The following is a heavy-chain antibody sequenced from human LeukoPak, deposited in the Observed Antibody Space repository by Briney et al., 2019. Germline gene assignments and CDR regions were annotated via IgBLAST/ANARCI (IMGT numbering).Heavy chain of an antibody. CDR1: GFTFSGYG. D-gene: IGHD5-18*01. J-gene: IGHJ4*02. CDR2: ISNDGSKK. Sequence: GGSLRLSCAASGFTFSGYGMHWVRQAPGKGLDWVAAISNDGSKKYYADSVKGRFTISRDNSKNTLSLQVSSLRTEDTAVYYCAKDRYSYAFEYSDSWGQGTLVTISS. CDR3: AKDRYSYAFEYSDS. V-gene: IGHV3-30*18.